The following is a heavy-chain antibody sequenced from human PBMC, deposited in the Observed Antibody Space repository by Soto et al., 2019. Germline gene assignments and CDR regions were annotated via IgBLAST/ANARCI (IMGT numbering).Heavy chain of an antibody. Sequence: GGSLRLSCAASGFTFSDYYMSWIRQAPGKGLEWVSYISSSGSTIYYADSVKGRFTISRDNAKNSLYLQMNSLRAEDTAVYYCARVRESSSWYDAFDIWGQGTMVTVSS. J-gene: IGHJ3*02. V-gene: IGHV3-11*01. CDR2: ISSSGSTI. CDR3: ARVRESSSWYDAFDI. CDR1: GFTFSDYY. D-gene: IGHD6-13*01.